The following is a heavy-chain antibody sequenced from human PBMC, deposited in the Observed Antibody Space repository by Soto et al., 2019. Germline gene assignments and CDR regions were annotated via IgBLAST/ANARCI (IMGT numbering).Heavy chain of an antibody. V-gene: IGHV2-5*01. D-gene: IGHD6-13*01. J-gene: IGHJ4*02. CDR3: TLRQDTSRGPIY. CDR2: ST. Sequence: QITLKKSSPTLVQPTQTLTLTCTVSGFSLTTRGMTLGWIRQPPGRAPEWLALSTQYSPSLQSRLTFTEDTSKNQVVLTMTNMDPVDTATYYCTLRQDTSRGPIYWGQGIMVTVSS. CDR1: GFSLTTRGMT.